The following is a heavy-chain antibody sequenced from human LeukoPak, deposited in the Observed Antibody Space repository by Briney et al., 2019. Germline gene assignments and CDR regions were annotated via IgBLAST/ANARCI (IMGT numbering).Heavy chain of an antibody. CDR3: AKYAVVVSATQVAVFDC. Sequence: PGGSLRLSCAASGFTFSSYGMHWVRQAPGKGLEWVAVISYDGSNKYYADSVKDRFTISRDNSKNTLYLQMNSLRAEDTAVYYCAKYAVVVSATQVAVFDCWGQGTLVTVSS. J-gene: IGHJ4*02. V-gene: IGHV3-30*18. CDR2: ISYDGSNK. D-gene: IGHD2-15*01. CDR1: GFTFSSYG.